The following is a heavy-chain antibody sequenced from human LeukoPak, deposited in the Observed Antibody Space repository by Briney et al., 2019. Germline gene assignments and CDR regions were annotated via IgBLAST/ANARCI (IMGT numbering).Heavy chain of an antibody. D-gene: IGHD2/OR15-2a*01. CDR3: ARSSNNNWFDP. CDR1: GYTFINYD. Sequence: ASVKVSCKASGYTFINYDITWVRQAPGQGLEWMGWISAYSGNTNYAQNLQGRVTMTTDTSTSTVYLELRSLRSDDTAVYYCARSSNNNWFDPWGQGTLVTVSS. CDR2: ISAYSGNT. J-gene: IGHJ5*02. V-gene: IGHV1-18*01.